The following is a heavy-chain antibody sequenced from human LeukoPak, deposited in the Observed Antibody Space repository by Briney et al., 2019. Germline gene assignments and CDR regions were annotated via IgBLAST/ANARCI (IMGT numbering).Heavy chain of an antibody. CDR3: ARYSSSSGGAAYYLDY. D-gene: IGHD6-6*01. V-gene: IGHV3-74*01. CDR2: ISGDGSVT. J-gene: IGHJ4*01. CDR1: GFTLRNYW. Sequence: PGGSFRLSCTASGFTLRNYWMHWVRQVPGKRLVWVSRISGDGSVTNYADSVQGRFTISRDNAKNILYLQINSLRSEDTAVYYCARYSSSSGGAAYYLDYWGHGTLVTVSS.